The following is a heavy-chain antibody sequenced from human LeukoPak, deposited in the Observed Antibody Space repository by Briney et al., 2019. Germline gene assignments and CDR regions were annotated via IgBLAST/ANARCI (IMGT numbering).Heavy chain of an antibody. V-gene: IGHV3-7*01. CDR1: GFMFSSNW. CDR3: ARRYCSSTSCSN. J-gene: IGHJ4*02. Sequence: GGSLRLSCAASGFMFSSNWMSWVRLAPGKGLEWVANIKEDGTETYYVDSVKGRFTISRDNAKNSLYLQMNSLRVEDTAVYYCARRYCSSTSCSNWGQGTLVTVSS. D-gene: IGHD2-2*01. CDR2: IKEDGTET.